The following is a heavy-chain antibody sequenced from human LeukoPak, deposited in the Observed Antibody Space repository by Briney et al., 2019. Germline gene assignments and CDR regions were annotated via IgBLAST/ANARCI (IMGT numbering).Heavy chain of an antibody. CDR1: GYTFTSYA. D-gene: IGHD5-12*01. CDR2: INTNTGNP. J-gene: IGHJ4*02. V-gene: IGHV7-4-1*02. Sequence: ASVKVSCKASGYTFTSYAMNWVRQAPGQGLEWMGWINTNTGNPTYAQGFTGRFVFSLDTSVSTAYLQISSLKAEDTAVYYCAREYSGYDCPSFDYWGQGTLVTVSS. CDR3: AREYSGYDCPSFDY.